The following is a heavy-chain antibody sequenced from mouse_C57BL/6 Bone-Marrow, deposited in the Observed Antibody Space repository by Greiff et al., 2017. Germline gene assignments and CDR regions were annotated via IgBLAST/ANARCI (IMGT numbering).Heavy chain of an antibody. V-gene: IGHV5-4*01. CDR2: ISDGGSYT. J-gene: IGHJ3*01. CDR1: GFTFSSYA. CDR3: ARDVNWEGGCFAY. D-gene: IGHD4-1*01. Sequence: EVQLVESGGGLVKPGGSLKLSCAASGFTFSSYAMSWVRQTPEKRLEWVATISDGGSYTYYPDNVKGRFTISRDNAKNNLYLQMSHLKSEDTAMYYCARDVNWEGGCFAYWGQGTLVTVSA.